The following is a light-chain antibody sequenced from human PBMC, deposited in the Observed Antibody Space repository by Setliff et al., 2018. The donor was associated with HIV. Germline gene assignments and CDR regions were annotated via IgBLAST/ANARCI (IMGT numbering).Light chain of an antibody. V-gene: IGLV2-14*01. J-gene: IGLJ1*01. CDR1: SSDVGGYNY. CDR2: EVI. Sequence: QSVLTQPASVSGSPGQSITISCTGVSSDVGGYNYVSWYQQHPGKAPKLMIYEVINRPSGVSNRFSASKSGNTASLTISGLQAEDEADYYCSSFTSSGTYVFGTGTK. CDR3: SSFTSSGTYV.